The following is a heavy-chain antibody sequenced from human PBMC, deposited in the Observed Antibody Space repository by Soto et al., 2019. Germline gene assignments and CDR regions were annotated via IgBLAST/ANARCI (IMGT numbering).Heavy chain of an antibody. CDR2: IDASGGIT. CDR1: GYTFTKFH. D-gene: IGHD4-17*01. Sequence: ASVKVSCKASGYTFTKFHIHWVRQAPGQGLEWMGMIDASGGITRDAQRFQGRITMTRDTSTSSVYMELRSLRSDDTAVYYCARVGDYGDYFDYWGQGTLVTVSS. V-gene: IGHV1-46*01. CDR3: ARVGDYGDYFDY. J-gene: IGHJ4*02.